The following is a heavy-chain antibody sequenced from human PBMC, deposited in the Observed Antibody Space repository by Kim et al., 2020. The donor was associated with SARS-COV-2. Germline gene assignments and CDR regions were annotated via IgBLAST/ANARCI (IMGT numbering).Heavy chain of an antibody. J-gene: IGHJ6*03. Sequence: YATPALQSRVTISVDTSKNQFSLKLSSVTAADTAVYYCARRDTLYYYMDVWGKGTTVTVSS. CDR3: ARRDTLYYYMDV. V-gene: IGHV4-39*01.